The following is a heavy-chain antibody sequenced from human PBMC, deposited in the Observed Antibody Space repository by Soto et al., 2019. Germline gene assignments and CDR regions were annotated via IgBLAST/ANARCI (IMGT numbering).Heavy chain of an antibody. CDR3: ARTDRDFYGLDV. J-gene: IGHJ6*02. CDR1: GFTFRNYD. CDR2: ISDAGDP. Sequence: EVQLVESGGGLVQPGGSLRLSCEASGFTFRNYDMHWVRQGTGKGLEWVSGISDAGDPDYADSVEGRFTISRENAQNSFFLQMNSLRVGDTAVYYGARTDRDFYGLDVWGQGTTVIVSS. V-gene: IGHV3-13*05.